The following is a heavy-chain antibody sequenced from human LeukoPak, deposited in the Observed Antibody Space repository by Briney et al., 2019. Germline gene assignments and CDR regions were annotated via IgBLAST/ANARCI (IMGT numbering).Heavy chain of an antibody. Sequence: SETLSLTCTVSGGSISSYYWSWIRQPPGKGLEWIGYIYYSGSTNYNPSLKSRVTISVDTSKNQFSLKLSSVTAADTAVYYCARSPYYYDSSGYDYWGQGTLVTVSS. V-gene: IGHV4-59*12. CDR2: IYYSGST. CDR1: GGSISSYY. J-gene: IGHJ4*02. CDR3: ARSPYYYDSSGYDY. D-gene: IGHD3-22*01.